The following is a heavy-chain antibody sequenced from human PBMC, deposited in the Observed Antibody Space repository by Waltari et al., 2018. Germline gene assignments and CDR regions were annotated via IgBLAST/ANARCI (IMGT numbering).Heavy chain of an antibody. V-gene: IGHV4-59*09. Sequence: STNYNPSLKSRVTISVDTSKNQFSLKLSSVTAADTAVYYCARGWAFEYSSSSWFYYYYGMDVWGQGTTVTVSS. J-gene: IGHJ6*02. CDR2: ST. CDR3: ARGWAFEYSSSSWFYYYYGMDV. D-gene: IGHD6-6*01.